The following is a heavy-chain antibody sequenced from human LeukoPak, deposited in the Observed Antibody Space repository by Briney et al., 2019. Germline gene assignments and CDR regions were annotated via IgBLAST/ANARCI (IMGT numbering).Heavy chain of an antibody. CDR1: GFTFRSYA. V-gene: IGHV3-23*01. Sequence: GGSLRLSCVASGFTFRSYAMSWVRQAPGKGLEWVSVISGCGGSTYYVDSVKGRFTISRDNSKNTLYLQMNSLRAEDAAVYYCAKSSPAGRYWFDPWGQGTLVTVSS. J-gene: IGHJ5*02. CDR2: ISGCGGST. D-gene: IGHD1-26*01. CDR3: AKSSPAGRYWFDP.